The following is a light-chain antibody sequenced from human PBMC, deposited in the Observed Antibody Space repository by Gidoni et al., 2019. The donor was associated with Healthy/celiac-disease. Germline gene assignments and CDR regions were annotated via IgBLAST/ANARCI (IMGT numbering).Light chain of an antibody. CDR3: QQYYSNPRT. V-gene: IGKV4-1*01. CDR1: QSVLYSSNNKNY. Sequence: DIVMTQSPYSLAVSLGERATINCKSSQSVLYSSNNKNYLAWYQQKPGQPPKLLIYWASTRESGVPERFSGRGSGTDFTLTISSMQAEDVAVYYCQQYYSNPRTFGQGTKVEIK. J-gene: IGKJ1*01. CDR2: WAS.